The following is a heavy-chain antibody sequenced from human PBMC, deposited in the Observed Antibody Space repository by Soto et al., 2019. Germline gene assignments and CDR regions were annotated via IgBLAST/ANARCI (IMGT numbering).Heavy chain of an antibody. CDR1: GFTFSSFG. J-gene: IGHJ4*02. CDR3: AKPTVPFGRTVVAGPFDN. Sequence: GGSLRLSCAASGFTFSSFGMHWVRQAPGKGLEWVAVILYDGSNKYYADSVKGRFTISRDNSKNTLYLQMNSLRAEDTAVFYCAKPTVPFGRTVVAGPFDNWGQGTLVTVPQ. D-gene: IGHD6-19*01. CDR2: ILYDGSNK. V-gene: IGHV3-30*18.